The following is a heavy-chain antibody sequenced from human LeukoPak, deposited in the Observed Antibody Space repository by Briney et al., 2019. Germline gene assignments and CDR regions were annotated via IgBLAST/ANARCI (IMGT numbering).Heavy chain of an antibody. J-gene: IGHJ4*02. CDR3: ARGRTRRVGANSDY. V-gene: IGHV4-31*03. CDR2: IYYSGST. CDR1: GGSISSGGYY. D-gene: IGHD1-26*01. Sequence: PSETLSLTCTVSGGSISSGGYYWSWIRQHPGKGLEWIGYIYYSGSTYYNPSLKSRVTISVDTSKNQFSLKLSSVTAADTAVYYCARGRTRRVGANSDYWGQGTLVTVSS.